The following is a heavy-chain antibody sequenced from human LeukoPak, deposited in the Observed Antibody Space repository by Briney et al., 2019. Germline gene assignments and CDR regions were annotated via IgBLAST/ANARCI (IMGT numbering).Heavy chain of an antibody. CDR3: ARDGGRWGSRYFDF. D-gene: IGHD3-16*01. J-gene: IGHJ4*02. CDR1: GGSISSYY. Sequence: SETLSLTCTVSGGSISSYYWNWIRQAPGKGLEWIGYIYYSGSTKYNPSLKSRVTMSVDTSKNQFSLKVTSVTAADTAMYYCARDGGRWGSRYFDFWGQGALVTVSS. CDR2: IYYSGST. V-gene: IGHV4-59*01.